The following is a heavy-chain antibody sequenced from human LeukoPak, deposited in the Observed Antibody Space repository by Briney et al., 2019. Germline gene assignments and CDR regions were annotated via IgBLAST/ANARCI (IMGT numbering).Heavy chain of an antibody. CDR1: GFTFDDYA. Sequence: GGSLRLSCAASGFTFDDYAMHWVRQAPGKGLEWVSGISWNSGSIGYADSVKGRFTISRDNAKNSLYLQMNSLRAEDTAVYYCARAYIVVVVAATPFPYWGQGTLVTVSS. J-gene: IGHJ4*02. CDR2: ISWNSGSI. CDR3: ARAYIVVVVAATPFPY. D-gene: IGHD2-15*01. V-gene: IGHV3-9*01.